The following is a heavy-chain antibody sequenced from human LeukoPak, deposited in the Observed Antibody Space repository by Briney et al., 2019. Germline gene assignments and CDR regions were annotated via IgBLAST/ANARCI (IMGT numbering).Heavy chain of an antibody. CDR1: GFTFNSYI. J-gene: IGHJ4*02. CDR3: AKTREDYGDYIDY. Sequence: GGSLRLSCAASGFTFNSYIMTWVRQTPGKGLEWVSSINSDSRDISYADSVRGRFTISRDNAKNTLYLQMNSLRAEDTAVYYCAKTREDYGDYIDYWGQGTLVTVSS. V-gene: IGHV3-21*01. CDR2: INSDSRDI. D-gene: IGHD4-17*01.